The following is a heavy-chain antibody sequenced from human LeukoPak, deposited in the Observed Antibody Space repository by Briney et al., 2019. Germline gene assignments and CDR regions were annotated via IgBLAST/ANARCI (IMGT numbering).Heavy chain of an antibody. CDR2: TSSDLNVK. Sequence: PGGVLRLSCAAYGFTFRNYVIHWVRQAPGKGLEWVKVTSSDLNVKLYADSVKGRFTISRDNSRSTLYLQMNSLRPEDTAIYYCAREGYYGSGSPPSLYFDYWGQGTLVTVSS. J-gene: IGHJ4*02. CDR3: AREGYYGSGSPPSLYFDY. D-gene: IGHD3-10*01. CDR1: GFTFRNYV. V-gene: IGHV3-30-3*01.